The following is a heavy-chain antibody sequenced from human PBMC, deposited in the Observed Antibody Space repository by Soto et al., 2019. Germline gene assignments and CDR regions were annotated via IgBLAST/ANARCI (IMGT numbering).Heavy chain of an antibody. Sequence: PGGSLRLSCAASGFTFSSYAMHWVRQAPGKGLERVAVISYDGSNKYYADSVKGRFTISRDNSKNTLYLQMNSLRAEDTAVYYCESDSTGWFDPWGQGTLVTVSS. J-gene: IGHJ5*02. V-gene: IGHV3-30-3*01. CDR2: ISYDGSNK. CDR1: GFTFSSYA. CDR3: ESDSTGWFDP.